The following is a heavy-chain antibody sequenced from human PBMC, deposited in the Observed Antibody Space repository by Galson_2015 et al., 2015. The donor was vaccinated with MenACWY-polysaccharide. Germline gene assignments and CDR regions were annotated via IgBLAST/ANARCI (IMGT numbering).Heavy chain of an antibody. V-gene: IGHV3-7*01. J-gene: IGHJ4*02. CDR2: IKEDGSKV. CDR1: GFTFSSSW. CDR3: ARYGNLGY. Sequence: SLRLSCAASGFTFSSSWMTWVRQAPGKRLEWVAKIKEDGSKVYYVDSVKGRFTISRDNAKNLLYLQMNSLRAEDTAVYYCARYGNLGYWGQGTQVTVSS. D-gene: IGHD1-14*01.